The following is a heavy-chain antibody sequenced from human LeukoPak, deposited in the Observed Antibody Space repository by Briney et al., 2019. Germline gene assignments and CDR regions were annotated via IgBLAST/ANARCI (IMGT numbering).Heavy chain of an antibody. CDR3: ARAQSGAFDI. CDR1: GFTVSSNY. J-gene: IGHJ3*02. Sequence: GGSLRLSCAASGFTVSSNYMSWVRQAPGKGPEWVSVIYSGGSTYYADSVKGRFTISRDNSKNTLYLQMNSLRAEDTAVYYCARAQSGAFDIWGQGTMVTVSS. CDR2: IYSGGST. V-gene: IGHV3-66*02.